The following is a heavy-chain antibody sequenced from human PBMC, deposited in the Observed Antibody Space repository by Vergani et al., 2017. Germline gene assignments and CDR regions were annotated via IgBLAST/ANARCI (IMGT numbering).Heavy chain of an antibody. CDR3: VRDQVTMLRGSDALDI. CDR2: IRNKANDYTT. Sequence: EVQLVESGGDLVQPGRSLRLSCTASGFIFSDHYMDWVRQAPGKGLEWVGRIRNKANDYTTQYAASVKGRFTISRDDSKSYLYLQMNSLQTEDTALYYCVRDQVTMLRGSDALDIWGQGTMVTVSS. CDR1: GFIFSDHY. D-gene: IGHD3-10*01. J-gene: IGHJ3*02. V-gene: IGHV3-72*01.